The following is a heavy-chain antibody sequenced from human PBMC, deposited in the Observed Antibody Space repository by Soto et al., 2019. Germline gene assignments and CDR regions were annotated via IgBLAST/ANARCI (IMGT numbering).Heavy chain of an antibody. CDR1: GFTFSSYA. V-gene: IGHV3-30-3*01. CDR3: ARDRGKVEYQLLLTYYYYYGMDV. Sequence: GGSLRLSCAASGFTFSSYAMHWVRQAPGKGLEWVAVISYDGSNKYYADSVKGRFTISRDNSKNTLYLQMNSLRAEDTAVYYCARDRGKVEYQLLLTYYYYYGMDVWGQGTTVTVSS. D-gene: IGHD2-2*01. CDR2: ISYDGSNK. J-gene: IGHJ6*02.